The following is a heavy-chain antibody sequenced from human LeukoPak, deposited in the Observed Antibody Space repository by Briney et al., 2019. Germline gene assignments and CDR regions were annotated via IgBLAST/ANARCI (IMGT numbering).Heavy chain of an antibody. D-gene: IGHD3-10*01. J-gene: IGHJ4*02. CDR2: ISYAGSNE. CDR1: GFTFSDYY. V-gene: IGHV3-30*03. CDR3: ARVAGGYFDY. Sequence: GSLRLSCAASGFTFSDYYMSWVRQAPGNGLEWVAVISYAGSNEHYADSVKGRFTISRDNSKYTLFLQMNSLRAEDTAVYYCARVAGGYFDYWGQGTLVTVSS.